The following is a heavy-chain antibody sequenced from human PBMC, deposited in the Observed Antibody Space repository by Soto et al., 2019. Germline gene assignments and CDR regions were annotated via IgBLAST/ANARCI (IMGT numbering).Heavy chain of an antibody. CDR2: INGDGTNT. J-gene: IGHJ4*02. Sequence: PGGSLRLSCAASVFTFSSDWMHWVRQAPGKGLVWVSRINGDGTNTDYADSVKGRFTISRDNPKNTLYLQMNSLRAEDAAVYYCVRSYGDPPGWGQGTLVTVSS. CDR3: VRSYGDPPG. D-gene: IGHD4-17*01. V-gene: IGHV3-74*01. CDR1: VFTFSSDW.